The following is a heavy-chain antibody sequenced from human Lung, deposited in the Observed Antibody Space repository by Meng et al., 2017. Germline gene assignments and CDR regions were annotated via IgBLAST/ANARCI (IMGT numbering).Heavy chain of an antibody. V-gene: IGHV4-31*03. CDR3: ARYVFDSSSLYSNWFDP. CDR1: GGSISSGTYY. CDR2: IHYSGST. J-gene: IGHJ5*02. Sequence: QVQLQESGPGLVKPSQTLSLTCTVPGGSISSGTYYWGWIRQLPGKGLEWIAYIHYSGSTYYSPSLKSRVTISVDTSKNQLSLKLSSMTAADTAVYYCARYVFDSSSLYSNWFDPWGQGTLVNVSS. D-gene: IGHD3-22*01.